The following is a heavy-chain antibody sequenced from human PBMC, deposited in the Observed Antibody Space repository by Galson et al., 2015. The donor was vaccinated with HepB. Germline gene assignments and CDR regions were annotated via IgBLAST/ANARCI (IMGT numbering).Heavy chain of an antibody. V-gene: IGHV3-73*01. J-gene: IGHJ6*02. CDR3: TSLIAAAGPLYGMDV. CDR1: GFTFSGSA. CDR2: IRSKANSYAT. D-gene: IGHD6-13*01. Sequence: SLRLSCAASGFTFSGSAMHWVRQASGKGLEWVGRIRSKANSYATAYAASVKGRFTISRDDSKNTAYLQMNSLKTEDTAVYYCTSLIAAAGPLYGMDVWGQGATFTVAS.